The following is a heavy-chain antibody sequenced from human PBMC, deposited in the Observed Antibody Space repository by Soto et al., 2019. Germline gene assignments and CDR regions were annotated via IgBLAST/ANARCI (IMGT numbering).Heavy chain of an antibody. Sequence: QVQLVESGGGVVQPGRSLRLSCATSGFIFSNYAMHWVRQAPGQGLEWVALIWSDGSYDNYAESVKGRFTISRDNSKNTLYVQMNSLRVEDTAVYFCARVTGPGSCLIDYWGQGTLVTVSS. CDR2: IWSDGSYD. J-gene: IGHJ4*02. D-gene: IGHD3-10*01. CDR3: ARVTGPGSCLIDY. V-gene: IGHV3-33*01. CDR1: GFIFSNYA.